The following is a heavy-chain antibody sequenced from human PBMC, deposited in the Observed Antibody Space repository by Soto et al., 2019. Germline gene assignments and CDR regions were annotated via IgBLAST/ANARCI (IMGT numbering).Heavy chain of an antibody. J-gene: IGHJ6*02. CDR2: IIPIFGTA. D-gene: IGHD2-2*02. Sequence: AASVKVSCKASGGTFSSYAISWVRQAPGQGLEWMGGIIPIFGTANYAQKFQGRVTITADKSTSTAYMELSSLRSEDTAVYYCARGTIKYCSSTSCYKDSYYYGMDVWGQGTTVTVSS. V-gene: IGHV1-69*06. CDR3: ARGTIKYCSSTSCYKDSYYYGMDV. CDR1: GGTFSSYA.